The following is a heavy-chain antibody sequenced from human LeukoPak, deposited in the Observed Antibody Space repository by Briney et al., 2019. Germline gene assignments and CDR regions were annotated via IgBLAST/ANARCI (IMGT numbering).Heavy chain of an antibody. CDR2: ISDSGGS. CDR1: GGSVSSGISY. J-gene: IGHJ4*02. CDR3: ARVLYSNGLYGLLDY. Sequence: SETLSLTCSVSGGSVSSGISYWSWIRQPPGEGLEWIAYISDSGGSDYNPSLRGRVTISLDTSKNQFSLRLTSVTAADTAVYYCARVLYSNGLYGLLDYWGQGALVTVSS. D-gene: IGHD6-19*01. V-gene: IGHV4-61*01.